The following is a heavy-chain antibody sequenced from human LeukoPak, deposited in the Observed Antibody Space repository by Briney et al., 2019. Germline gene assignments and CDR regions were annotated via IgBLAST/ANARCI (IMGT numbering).Heavy chain of an antibody. CDR3: AREVDAAAAYNWFDP. V-gene: IGHV4-39*07. Sequence: SETLSLTCSVSGGSISSSSYYWGWIRQPPGKGLEWIGSIYYSGSTYYNPSLKSRVTISVDTSKNQFSLRLSSVTAADTAVYYCAREVDAAAAYNWFDPWGQGTLVTVSS. CDR2: IYYSGST. D-gene: IGHD2-2*01. CDR1: GGSISSSSYY. J-gene: IGHJ5*02.